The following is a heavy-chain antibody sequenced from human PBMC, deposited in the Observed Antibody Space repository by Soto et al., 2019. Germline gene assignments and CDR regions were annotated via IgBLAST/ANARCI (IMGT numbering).Heavy chain of an antibody. CDR3: AITSVADASFDY. D-gene: IGHD5-12*01. CDR1: GFIFSNNG. CDR2: ISYDGGET. Sequence: LRLSCAGSGFIFSNNGMHWVRQAPGKGLEWVAFISYDGGETFYADSVKGRFTISRDNSKSTLFLHMNSLKKEDTAVYYCAITSVADASFDYWGQGTLVTVPQ. J-gene: IGHJ4*02. V-gene: IGHV3-30*03.